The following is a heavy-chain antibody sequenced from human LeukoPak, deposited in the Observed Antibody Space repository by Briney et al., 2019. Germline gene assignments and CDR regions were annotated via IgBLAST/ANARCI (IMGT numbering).Heavy chain of an antibody. V-gene: IGHV1-46*01. J-gene: IGHJ4*02. CDR1: GYTFTSYY. CDR2: INPSGNTT. D-gene: IGHD6-19*01. CDR3: ARDSGWSRYCDY. Sequence: ASVTVSCKASGYTFTSYYIHWVRQAPGQGLEWMGIINPSGNTTNYAQNFQGRVTMTRDTSTSTIYMELSSLRSEDTAVYFCARDSGWSRYCDYWGQGTLVTVSS.